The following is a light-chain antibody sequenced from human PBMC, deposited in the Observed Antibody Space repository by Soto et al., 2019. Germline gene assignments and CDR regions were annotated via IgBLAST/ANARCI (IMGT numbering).Light chain of an antibody. CDR2: GAS. J-gene: IGKJ5*01. CDR1: QSVSSSH. CDR3: QQYGSSSIS. Sequence: EIVLTQSPGTLSLSPGERATLSCRASQSVSSSHLAWYQQKPGQAPRLLIYGASSRATGIPDRFSGSGSGTDFTLTISRLETEDFAVYYCQQYGSSSISFGQGTRLEIK. V-gene: IGKV3-20*01.